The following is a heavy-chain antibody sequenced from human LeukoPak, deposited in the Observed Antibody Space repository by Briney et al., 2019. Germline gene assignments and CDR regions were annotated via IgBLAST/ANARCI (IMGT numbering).Heavy chain of an antibody. V-gene: IGHV3-48*01. CDR1: GFTFSSYS. D-gene: IGHD3-9*01. J-gene: IGHJ4*02. Sequence: GGSLRLSCAASGFTFSSYSMNWVRQAPGKGLEWVSYISSSSSTTYYADSVKGRFTISRDNAKNSLYLQMNSLRAEDTAVYYCAKELRYFDPYFDYWGQGTLVTVSS. CDR3: AKELRYFDPYFDY. CDR2: ISSSSSTT.